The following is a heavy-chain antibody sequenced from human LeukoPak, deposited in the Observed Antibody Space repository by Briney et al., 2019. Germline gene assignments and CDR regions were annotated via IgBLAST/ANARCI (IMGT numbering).Heavy chain of an antibody. D-gene: IGHD2-2*01. J-gene: IGHJ5*02. CDR2: IYTSGST. Sequence: SETLSLTCTVSGGSISSYYWSWIRQPPGKGLEWIGYIYTSGSTNYNPSLKSRVTISVDTSKNQFSLKLSSVTAADTAVYYCARRVVVPAAPGVNWFDPWGQGTLVTVPS. CDR3: ARRVVVPAAPGVNWFDP. CDR1: GGSISSYY. V-gene: IGHV4-4*09.